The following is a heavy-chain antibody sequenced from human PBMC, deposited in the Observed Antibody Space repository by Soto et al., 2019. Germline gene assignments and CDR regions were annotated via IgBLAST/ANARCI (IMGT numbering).Heavy chain of an antibody. D-gene: IGHD6-13*01. CDR3: ARAVAAAYYYYGMDV. Sequence: GASVKVSCKASGYTFTIYGISWVRQAPGQGLEWMGWISAYNGNTNYAQKLQGRVTMTTDTSTSTAYMELRSLRSDDTAVYYCARAVAAAYYYYGMDVWGQGTTVTSP. CDR1: GYTFTIYG. J-gene: IGHJ6*02. CDR2: ISAYNGNT. V-gene: IGHV1-18*01.